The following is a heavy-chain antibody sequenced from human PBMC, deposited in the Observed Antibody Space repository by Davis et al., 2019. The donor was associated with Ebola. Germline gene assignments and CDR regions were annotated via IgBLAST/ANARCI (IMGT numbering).Heavy chain of an antibody. CDR2: YYYTGST. CDR1: GAFVSSGGYS. D-gene: IGHD4-17*01. J-gene: IGHJ6*02. CDR3: ARLRGYGDEIYYYYYGMDV. Sequence: SETLSLTCAVSGAFVSSGGYSWIWIRQPPGKGLEWIGYYYYTGSTYYNPSLKSRVTISVDTSKNQFSLKLSSVTAADTAVYYCARLRGYGDEIYYYYYGMDVWGQGTTVTVSS. V-gene: IGHV4-30-2*03.